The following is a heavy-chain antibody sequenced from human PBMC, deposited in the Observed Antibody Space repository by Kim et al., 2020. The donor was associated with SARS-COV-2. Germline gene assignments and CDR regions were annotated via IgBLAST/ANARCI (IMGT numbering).Heavy chain of an antibody. V-gene: IGHV1-69*13. CDR1: GGTFSSYA. J-gene: IGHJ4*02. Sequence: SVKVSCKASGGTFSSYAISWVRQAPGQGLEWMGGIIPIFGTANYAQKFQGRVTITADESTSTAYMELSSLRSEDTAMYYCARDIGEVAGENFDYWGQGTLVTVSS. D-gene: IGHD2-21*01. CDR3: ARDIGEVAGENFDY. CDR2: IIPIFGTA.